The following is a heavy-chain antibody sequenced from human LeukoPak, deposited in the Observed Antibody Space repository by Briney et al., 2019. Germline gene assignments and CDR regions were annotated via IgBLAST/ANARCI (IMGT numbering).Heavy chain of an antibody. Sequence: ASVKVSCKASGYTFTGYYMHWVRQAPGQGLEWMGWINPNSGGTSYAQKFQGRVTMTRDTSISTAYMELSRLRSDDTAVYYCARGTTYYYDSSGYWGDYWGQGTLVTVSS. V-gene: IGHV1-2*02. CDR3: ARGTTYYYDSSGYWGDY. J-gene: IGHJ4*02. D-gene: IGHD3-22*01. CDR2: INPNSGGT. CDR1: GYTFTGYY.